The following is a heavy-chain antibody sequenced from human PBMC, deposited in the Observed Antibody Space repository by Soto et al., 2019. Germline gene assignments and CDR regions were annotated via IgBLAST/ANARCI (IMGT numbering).Heavy chain of an antibody. Sequence: SEALSVSCAFSGGSISISVGWSWVRQPPGKGLEWIGEVFHTGDTYFNPSLRSRVAMSVDKSTNEFSLKVTSVTAADTATYYCARKAWVRFDYWGQGALVTVPS. V-gene: IGHV4-4*02. CDR3: ARKAWVRFDY. J-gene: IGHJ4*02. D-gene: IGHD7-27*01. CDR2: VFHTGDT. CDR1: GGSISISVG.